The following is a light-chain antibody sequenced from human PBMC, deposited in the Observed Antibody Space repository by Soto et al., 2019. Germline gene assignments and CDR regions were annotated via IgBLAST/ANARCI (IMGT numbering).Light chain of an antibody. CDR2: ASS. CDR3: QQSYRPPYT. V-gene: IGKV1-39*01. J-gene: IGKJ2*01. Sequence: DIQMTQSPSSLSASVGDRVTITCRASQSISTIPNWYQQKSGKAPKLLIYASSSLVDGVPSRFSGSGSGTDFTLTISSLQPEDFVTYYCQQSYRPPYTFGRGTKLEIK. CDR1: QSISTI.